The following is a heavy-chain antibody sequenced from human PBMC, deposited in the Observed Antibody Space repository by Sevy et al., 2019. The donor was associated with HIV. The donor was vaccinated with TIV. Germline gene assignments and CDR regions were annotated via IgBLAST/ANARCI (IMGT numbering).Heavy chain of an antibody. D-gene: IGHD6-13*01. J-gene: IGHJ4*02. CDR1: GFTFSSYG. V-gene: IGHV3-30*18. CDR3: AKDHSSSWYWRFGDY. CDR2: ISYDGSNK. Sequence: GGSLRLSCAASGFTFSSYGMHWVRQAPGKGLEWVAVISYDGSNKYYADSVKGRFTISRDNSKNTLYLQMNSLRAEDTAVYYCAKDHSSSWYWRFGDYWGQGTLVTVSS.